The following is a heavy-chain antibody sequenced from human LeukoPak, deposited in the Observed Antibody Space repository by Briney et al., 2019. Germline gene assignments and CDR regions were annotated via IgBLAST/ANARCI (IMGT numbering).Heavy chain of an antibody. CDR1: GGTFSSYA. CDR2: IIPIFGTA. CDR3: ASAYCSSTSCPLWY. V-gene: IGHV1-69*05. D-gene: IGHD2-2*01. Sequence: WASVKVSCKASGGTFSSYAISWVRQAPGQGLEWMGGIIPIFGTANYAQKFQGRVTITTDESTSTAYMELSSLRSEDTAVYYCASAYCSSTSCPLWYWGQGTLVTVSS. J-gene: IGHJ4*02.